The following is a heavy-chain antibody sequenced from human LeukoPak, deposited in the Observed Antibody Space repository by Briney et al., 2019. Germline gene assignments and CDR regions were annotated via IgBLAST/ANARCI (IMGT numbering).Heavy chain of an antibody. D-gene: IGHD4-23*01. CDR3: TTVGDSRSTVVTPSADY. J-gene: IGHJ4*02. CDR1: GFTFSNAW. V-gene: IGHV3-15*01. CDR2: IKSKTDGGTT. Sequence: GGSLRLSCAASGFTFSNAWMSWVRQAPGKGLEWVGRIKSKTDGGTTDYAAPVKGRFTISRDDSKNTLYLQMNSLKTEDTAVYYCTTVGDSRSTVVTPSADYWGQGTLVTVSS.